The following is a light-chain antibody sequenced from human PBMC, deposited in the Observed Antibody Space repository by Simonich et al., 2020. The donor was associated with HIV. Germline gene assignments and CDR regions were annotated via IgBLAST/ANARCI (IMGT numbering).Light chain of an antibody. CDR2: DVS. J-gene: IGLJ2*01. CDR3: SSYTSSSTLV. V-gene: IGLV2-14*01. CDR1: SRDVGGYNY. Sequence: QSALTQPASVSGSPGQSITLSCTGTSRDVGGYNYVSWYQQHPGQAPKLMISDVSKRPAGVANRFSGSKSGNTASLTISGLQAEDEADYYCSSYTSSSTLVFGGGTKLTVL.